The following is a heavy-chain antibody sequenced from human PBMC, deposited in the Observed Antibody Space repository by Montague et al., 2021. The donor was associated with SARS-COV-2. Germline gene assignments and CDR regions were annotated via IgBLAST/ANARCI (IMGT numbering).Heavy chain of an antibody. CDR2: IYYSGST. CDR3: ASARITIIVVVDSFDI. Sequence: IYYSGSTYYNPSLKSRVTISVDTSKNQFSLKLSSVTAGDTAVYYCASARITIIVVVDSFDIWGQGTMVFASS. J-gene: IGHJ3*02. V-gene: IGHV4-31*02. D-gene: IGHD3-22*01.